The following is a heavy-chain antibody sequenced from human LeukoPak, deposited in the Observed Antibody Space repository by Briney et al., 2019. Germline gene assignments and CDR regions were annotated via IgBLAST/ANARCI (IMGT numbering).Heavy chain of an antibody. CDR3: ARDTDTAMGYDY. V-gene: IGHV1-3*01. CDR1: GYTFTSYA. D-gene: IGHD5-18*01. CDR2: INAGNGNT. Sequence: ASVKVSCKASGYTFTSYAMHWVRQAPGHRLEWMGWINAGNGNTKYSQKFQGRVTITRDTSASTAYMELSSLRSEDTAVYYCARDTDTAMGYDYWGQGTLVTVSS. J-gene: IGHJ4*02.